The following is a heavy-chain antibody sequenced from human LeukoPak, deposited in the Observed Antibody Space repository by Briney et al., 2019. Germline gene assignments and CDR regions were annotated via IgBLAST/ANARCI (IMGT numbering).Heavy chain of an antibody. CDR2: IKSKTDGGTA. CDR1: GFTFSDYY. D-gene: IGHD5-18*01. V-gene: IGHV3-15*01. J-gene: IGHJ4*02. Sequence: GGSLRLSCAASGFTFSDYYMSWIRQAPGKGLEWVGLIKSKTDGGTADYAAPVKGRFTISRDDSKTTLYLQMNSLKAEDTAVYYCTTGAWIQLWLADYWGRGTLVTVSS. CDR3: TTGAWIQLWLADY.